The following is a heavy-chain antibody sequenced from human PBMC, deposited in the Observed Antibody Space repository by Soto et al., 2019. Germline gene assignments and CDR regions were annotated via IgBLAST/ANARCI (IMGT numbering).Heavy chain of an antibody. J-gene: IGHJ4*02. V-gene: IGHV4-59*08. D-gene: IGHD3-16*02. CDR3: ARQIVTRWPALLDY. CDR2: IFYSGST. CDR1: GGSISTYY. Sequence: SETLSLTCTVSGGSISTYYWSWIRQPPGKGLEWIGYIFYSGSTNYNPSLKSRVTISIDTSKNQFSLKLSSVTAADTAVYYCARQIVTRWPALLDYSGQGTLVIVSS.